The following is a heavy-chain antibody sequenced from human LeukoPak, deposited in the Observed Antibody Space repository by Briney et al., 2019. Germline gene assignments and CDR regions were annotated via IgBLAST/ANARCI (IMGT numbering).Heavy chain of an antibody. CDR2: IYYSGST. D-gene: IGHD6-19*01. CDR1: GGSISSYY. V-gene: IGHV4-59*12. J-gene: IGHJ4*02. Sequence: KPSETLSLTCTVSGGSISSYYWSWIRQPPGKGLEWIGYIYYSGSTNYNPSLKSRVTISIDTSKNQFSLKLSSVTAADTAVYYCARGRGSSGWLYFDYWGQGTLVTVSS. CDR3: ARGRGSSGWLYFDY.